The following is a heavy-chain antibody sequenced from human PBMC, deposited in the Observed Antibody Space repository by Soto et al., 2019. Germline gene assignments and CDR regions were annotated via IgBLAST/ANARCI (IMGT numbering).Heavy chain of an antibody. J-gene: IGHJ4*02. CDR3: ARARGGYFDY. CDR2: IYYSGRT. CDR1: GYSISSYY. V-gene: IGHV4-59*01. Sequence: SETLSLTCAVSGYSISSYYWSWIRQTPEKGLEWIGYIYYSGRTNYNPSLKSRVTISADTSKNQFSLKLSSVTAADTAVYYCARARGGYFDYWGQGTLVTVSS.